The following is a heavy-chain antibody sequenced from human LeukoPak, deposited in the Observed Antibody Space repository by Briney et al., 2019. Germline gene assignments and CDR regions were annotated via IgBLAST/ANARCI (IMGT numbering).Heavy chain of an antibody. CDR3: TRYLLASYGMDV. CDR2: INTDGSST. D-gene: IGHD2-15*01. J-gene: IGHJ6*02. CDR1: GFTFRTYW. V-gene: IGHV3-74*01. Sequence: GGSLRLSCAASGFTFRTYWMHWVRQVPGKGLVWISRINTDGSSTSHADSVKGRFTISRDNAQNTLYLQMNSLRPEDTAVYHCTRYLLASYGMDVWGQGTTVTVSS.